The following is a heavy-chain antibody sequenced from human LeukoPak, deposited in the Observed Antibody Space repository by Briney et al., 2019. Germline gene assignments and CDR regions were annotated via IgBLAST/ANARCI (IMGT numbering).Heavy chain of an antibody. CDR2: ISYSGNT. CDR3: ARAGSGYYYFDS. J-gene: IGHJ4*02. CDR1: GDSIRSGGYY. V-gene: IGHV4-31*11. Sequence: SETLSLTCAVSGDSIRSGGYYWSWVRQHPGKGLEWIGYISYSGNTYYNPSLKSQLTISMDTSQNQFSLNLSAVTAADTAVYFCARAGSGYYYFDSWGQGTLVTVSS. D-gene: IGHD3-3*01.